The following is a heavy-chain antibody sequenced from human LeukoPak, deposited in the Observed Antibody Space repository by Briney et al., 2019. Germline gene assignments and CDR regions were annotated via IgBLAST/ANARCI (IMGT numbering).Heavy chain of an antibody. Sequence: ASVKVSCKASGYTFTVYFLHWVRHAPGQGLEWMGWILPKIGGTHYAQTFQGTVTVTRDTTISTAYMEVSRVTSADTGVYMCERKGEHYGDYDYWGQGTLVTVSS. V-gene: IGHV1-2*02. CDR1: GYTFTVYF. CDR2: ILPKIGGT. D-gene: IGHD4-17*01. CDR3: ERKGEHYGDYDY. J-gene: IGHJ4*02.